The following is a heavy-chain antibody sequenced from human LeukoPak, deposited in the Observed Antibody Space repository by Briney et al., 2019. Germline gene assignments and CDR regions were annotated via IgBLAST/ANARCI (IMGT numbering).Heavy chain of an antibody. J-gene: IGHJ4*02. CDR2: IYYSGST. CDR1: GDSISSSSYY. Sequence: SETLSLTCTVSGDSISSSSYYWGWIRQPPGKGLEWIGSIYYSGSTYYNPSLKSRVTISVDTSKNQFSLKLSSVTAADTAVYYCARDSYYYDSSDYWFDYWGQGTLVTVSS. CDR3: ARDSYYYDSSDYWFDY. D-gene: IGHD3-22*01. V-gene: IGHV4-39*02.